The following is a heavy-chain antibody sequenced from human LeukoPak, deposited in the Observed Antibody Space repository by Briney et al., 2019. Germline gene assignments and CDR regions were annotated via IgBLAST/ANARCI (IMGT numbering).Heavy chain of an antibody. Sequence: ASVKVSCKVSGYTLTELCMHWVRQAPGEGLEWMGGFNPEDDETIYAQKFQGRVTMTEDTSTDTAYVELSSLTSEDTAVYYCARDYPHRGIAVAEGWFDPWGQGTLVTVSS. V-gene: IGHV1-24*01. CDR3: ARDYPHRGIAVAEGWFDP. CDR1: GYTLTELC. CDR2: FNPEDDET. J-gene: IGHJ5*02. D-gene: IGHD6-19*01.